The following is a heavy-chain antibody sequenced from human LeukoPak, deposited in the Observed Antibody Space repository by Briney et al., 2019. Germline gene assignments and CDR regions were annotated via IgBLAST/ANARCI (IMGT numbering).Heavy chain of an antibody. CDR2: IIPIFGTA. Sequence: SVKVSCKASGGTFSSYAISWVRQAPGQGLEWMGGIIPIFGTANYAQKFQGRVTITTDESTSTAYMELSSLRSDDTAVYYCARGASSGSYSLYYGMDVWGQGTTVTVSS. CDR1: GGTFSSYA. J-gene: IGHJ6*02. CDR3: ARGASSGSYSLYYGMDV. V-gene: IGHV1-69*05. D-gene: IGHD1-26*01.